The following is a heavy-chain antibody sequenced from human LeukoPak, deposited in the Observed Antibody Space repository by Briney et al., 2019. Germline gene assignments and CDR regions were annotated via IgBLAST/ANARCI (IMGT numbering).Heavy chain of an antibody. Sequence: GGSLRFSCAASGFTSSSYAMSWVRQAQGKGLEWVSAISGSGGNTYYADSVKGRFTISRDNSKNTLYLQMNSLRAEDSAAYYCAKLRSGTTGNVEIWGQGTMVTVSS. CDR3: AKLRSGTTGNVEI. CDR1: GFTSSSYA. J-gene: IGHJ3*02. CDR2: ISGSGGNT. D-gene: IGHD1-26*01. V-gene: IGHV3-23*01.